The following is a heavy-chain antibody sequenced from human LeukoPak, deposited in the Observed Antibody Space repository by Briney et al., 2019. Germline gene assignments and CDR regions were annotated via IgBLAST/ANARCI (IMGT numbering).Heavy chain of an antibody. CDR1: GFTFSSYW. CDR3: ARAPSEIGGYYPEYFRH. D-gene: IGHD3-22*01. V-gene: IGHV3-74*01. J-gene: IGHJ1*01. CDR2: IKSDGST. Sequence: GGSLRLSCAASGFTFSSYWMHWVRQAPGKGLVWVSRIKSDGSTNYADSVKGRFTISRDNAKNTVSLQMNSLRAEDTGVYYCARAPSEIGGYYPEYFRHWGQGTLVTVSS.